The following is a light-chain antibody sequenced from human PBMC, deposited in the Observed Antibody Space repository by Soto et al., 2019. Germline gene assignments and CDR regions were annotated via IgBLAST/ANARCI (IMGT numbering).Light chain of an antibody. V-gene: IGKV3-11*01. CDR2: DAS. Sequence: EIVLTQSPATLSLSPGERATLSCRASRSVSSYLAWYQQKPGQTPRLLIHDASSRATGTPVRFSGSGSVTDFTLTISSLEPEDFAVYYCQQRTNWPTSTFGQGTRLEIK. J-gene: IGKJ5*01. CDR1: RSVSSY. CDR3: QQRTNWPTST.